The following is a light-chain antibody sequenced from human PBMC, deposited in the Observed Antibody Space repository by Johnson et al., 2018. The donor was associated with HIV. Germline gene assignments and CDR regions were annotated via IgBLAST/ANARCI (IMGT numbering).Light chain of an antibody. J-gene: IGLJ1*01. Sequence: QSVLTQPPSVSAAPGQKVTIPCSGSSSNIGNNYVSWYQQLPGTAPKLLIYDNNKRPSGIPDRFSGSKSGTSATLGISGLQTGDEADYYCGTWDTSLGAQYVRGSAPKVTVL. CDR3: GTWDTSLGAQYV. V-gene: IGLV1-51*01. CDR2: DNN. CDR1: SSNIGNNY.